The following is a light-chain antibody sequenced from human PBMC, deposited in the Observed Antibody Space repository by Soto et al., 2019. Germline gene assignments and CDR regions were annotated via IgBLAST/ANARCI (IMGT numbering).Light chain of an antibody. CDR3: QQDGTLSVA. Sequence: EIVFKQSPGTLSLSPGDGATLPCSASQSRSRNYLAGHQQQSGQPPGLLLYRASYRATGVPDRFSGSGSGTDFTFTSSRLEPEDFAVYYCQQDGTLSVAFGRGAKV. V-gene: IGKV3-20*01. CDR1: QSRSRNY. CDR2: RAS. J-gene: IGKJ1*01.